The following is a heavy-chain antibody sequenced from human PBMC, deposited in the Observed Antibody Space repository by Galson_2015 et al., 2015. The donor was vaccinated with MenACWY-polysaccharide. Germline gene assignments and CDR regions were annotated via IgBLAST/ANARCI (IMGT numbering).Heavy chain of an antibody. V-gene: IGHV4-61*01. D-gene: IGHD1-26*01. CDR2: MSYSGRG. CDR3: VREPTYSGSLGWFDP. Sequence: ETLSLTCTVSGGSVTSDNDYWGWLRQPPGKGLEWIGYMSYSGRGNSSPSLKSRVTVFIDTSKKQFSLRLTSVTAADTAMYYCVREPTYSGSLGWFDPWGQGTLVTVSS. J-gene: IGHJ5*02. CDR1: GGSVTSDNDY.